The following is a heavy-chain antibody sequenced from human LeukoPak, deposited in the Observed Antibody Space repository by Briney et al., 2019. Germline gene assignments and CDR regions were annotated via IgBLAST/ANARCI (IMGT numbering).Heavy chain of an antibody. CDR3: AKDRSSSGFYGMDV. J-gene: IGHJ6*02. D-gene: IGHD6-13*01. CDR2: ISFDGSQK. CDR1: GFTFSNYG. V-gene: IGHV3-30*02. Sequence: GGSLRPSCAASGFTFSNYGMHWVRQAPGKGLEWVALISFDGSQKYYADSVKGRFTISRDNSKNTLYLQMNSLRAEDTAVYYCAKDRSSSGFYGMDVWGQGTTVTVSS.